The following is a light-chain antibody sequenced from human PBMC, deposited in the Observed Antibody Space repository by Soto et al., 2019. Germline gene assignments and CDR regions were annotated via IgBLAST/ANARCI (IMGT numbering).Light chain of an antibody. CDR2: EVS. CDR3: ISYAGSNSYV. CDR1: SSDVGGFNY. J-gene: IGLJ1*01. V-gene: IGLV2-8*01. Sequence: QSALTQPPSASGSPGQSVTISCTGTSSDVGGFNYVSWYQQHPGKAPNFLIYEVSSRPSGVPDRFSGSKSGNTASLTVSGLQTEDEADYYCISYAGSNSYVFGTGTKLTVL.